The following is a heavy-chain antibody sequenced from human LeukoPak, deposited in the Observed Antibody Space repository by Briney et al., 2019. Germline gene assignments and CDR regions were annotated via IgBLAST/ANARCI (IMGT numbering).Heavy chain of an antibody. CDR1: GGSISSGSYY. J-gene: IGHJ4*02. CDR3: AREVGYNYF. D-gene: IGHD5-24*01. Sequence: SQTLSLTCTVSGGSISSGSYYWSWIRQPAGKGLEWIGRIYTSGSTNYNPSLKSRVTISVDTSKNQFSLKLSSVTAADTAVYYCAREVGYNYFWGPGTLVTVSS. V-gene: IGHV4-61*02. CDR2: IYTSGST.